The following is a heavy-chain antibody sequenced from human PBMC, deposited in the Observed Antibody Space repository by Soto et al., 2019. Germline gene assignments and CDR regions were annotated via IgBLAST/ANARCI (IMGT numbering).Heavy chain of an antibody. CDR1: GGSISSYY. J-gene: IGHJ6*02. CDR3: ARLYRGYCSSTSCYTDYYYGMDV. Sequence: SLTCTVSGGSISSYYWSWIRQPPGKGLEWIGYIYYSGSTNYNPSLKSRVTISVDTSRNQFSLKLSSVTAADTAVYYCARLYRGYCSSTSCYTDYYYGMDVWGQGTTVTVSS. CDR2: IYYSGST. D-gene: IGHD2-2*02. V-gene: IGHV4-59*01.